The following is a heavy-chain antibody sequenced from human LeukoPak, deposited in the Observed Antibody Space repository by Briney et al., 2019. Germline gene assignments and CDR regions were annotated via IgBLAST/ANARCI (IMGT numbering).Heavy chain of an antibody. D-gene: IGHD2/OR15-2a*01. CDR1: GDSISSYY. Sequence: PSETLSLTCTASGDSISSYYWSWIRQPPGKGLEWIGYIYYSGSTNYNPSLKSRVTISVDSSKNHFSLKLSSVTAADTAVYYCARLSWPGRGSRFDPWGQGTLVTVSS. V-gene: IGHV4-59*01. J-gene: IGHJ5*02. CDR2: IYYSGST. CDR3: ARLSWPGRGSRFDP.